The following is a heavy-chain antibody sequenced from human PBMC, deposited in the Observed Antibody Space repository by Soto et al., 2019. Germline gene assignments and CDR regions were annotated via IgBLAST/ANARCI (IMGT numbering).Heavy chain of an antibody. V-gene: IGHV3-30*18. CDR3: AKESGSHVYFDY. D-gene: IGHD6-13*01. CDR2: ISYDGSNK. Sequence: QVQLVESGGGVVQPGRSLRLSCAASGFTFSSYGMHWVRQAPGKGLEWVAVISYDGSNKYYADSVKGRFTISSDNSKNTLYLQMNSLRAEDTAVYYCAKESGSHVYFDYWGQGTLVTVSS. J-gene: IGHJ4*02. CDR1: GFTFSSYG.